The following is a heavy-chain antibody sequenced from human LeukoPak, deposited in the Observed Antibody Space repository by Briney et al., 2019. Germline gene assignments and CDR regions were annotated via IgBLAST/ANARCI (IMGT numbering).Heavy chain of an antibody. J-gene: IGHJ5*02. CDR1: GFSLSISGVG. CDR2: IYWDDDK. Sequence: SGPTLVKPTQTLTLTCTFSGFSLSISGVGVGWIRQPQGKALEWLALIYWDDDKRYSPSLKSRLTITKDTSKNQVVLTMTNMDPVDTATYYCARLPPSVVVEQQPRLVPNWFDPWGQGTLVTVSS. CDR3: ARLPPSVVVEQQPRLVPNWFDP. D-gene: IGHD6-19*01. V-gene: IGHV2-5*02.